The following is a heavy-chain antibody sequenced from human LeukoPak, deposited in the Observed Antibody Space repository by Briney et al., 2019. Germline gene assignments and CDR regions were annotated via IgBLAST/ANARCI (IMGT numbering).Heavy chain of an antibody. CDR3: ARDVGIFGVVIMADAFDI. Sequence: ASVKVSCKASGYTFTSYGTSWVRQAPGQGLEWMGWISAYNGNTNYAQKLQGRVTMTTDTSTSTAYMELRSLRSDDTAVYYCARDVGIFGVVIMADAFDIWGQGTMVTVSS. CDR1: GYTFTSYG. J-gene: IGHJ3*02. D-gene: IGHD3-3*01. CDR2: ISAYNGNT. V-gene: IGHV1-18*01.